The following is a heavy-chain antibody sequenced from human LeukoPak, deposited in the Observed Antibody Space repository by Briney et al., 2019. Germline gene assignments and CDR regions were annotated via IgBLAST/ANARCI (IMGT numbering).Heavy chain of an antibody. D-gene: IGHD1/OR15-1a*01. V-gene: IGHV4-39*07. J-gene: IGHJ4*02. Sequence: SETLSLTCTVSGGSIRSSYYYWGWIRQPPGKGLEWIGSIYDSGSTYYNPSLKSRVTISVDKSNNQFSLKLSSVTAADTAVYYCVTRGTASRLLDSWGQGTLVTVSS. CDR2: IYDSGST. CDR3: VTRGTASRLLDS. CDR1: GGSIRSSYYY.